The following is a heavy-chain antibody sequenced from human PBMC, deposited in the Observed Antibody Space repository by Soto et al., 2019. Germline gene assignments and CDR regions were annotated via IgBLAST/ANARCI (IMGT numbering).Heavy chain of an antibody. CDR2: IYHRGNT. CDR3: ARRLSGDKVGQ. J-gene: IGHJ4*02. V-gene: IGHV4-30-4*01. D-gene: IGHD2-21*02. CDR1: GGSLSDVDYF. Sequence: SETPSLTSSVAGGSLSDVDYFWSWIRQPPGKGLEWIGHIYHRGNTYTNPSLKSRLTISVDTSKNQFSLNLNSVTAADTAVYYCARRLSGDKVGQWGQGTPVTVSS.